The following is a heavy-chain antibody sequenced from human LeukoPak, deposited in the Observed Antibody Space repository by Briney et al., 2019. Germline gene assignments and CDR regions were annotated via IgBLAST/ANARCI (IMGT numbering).Heavy chain of an antibody. D-gene: IGHD2-21*01. CDR2: LVYDERN. CDR1: GFPFSSYG. J-gene: IGHJ4*02. V-gene: IGHV3-33*01. CDR3: ARDLSAAYDF. Sequence: GGSLRLSCAASGFPFSSYGMHWVRQAPGKGLEWVARLVYDERNDYADSVKGRFTISRDNSKNTLYLQMDNLRVDDTAVYYCARDLSAAYDFWGQGILVTVFS.